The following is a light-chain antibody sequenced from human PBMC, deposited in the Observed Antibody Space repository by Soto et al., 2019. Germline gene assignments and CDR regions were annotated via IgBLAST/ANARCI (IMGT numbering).Light chain of an antibody. CDR1: QSISTW. CDR2: KVS. Sequence: DIQMTQSPSTLSASVGDRVTITCRASQSISTWLAWYQQKPGKAPKLLIYKVSSLRNGVPSRFSGSGSGTEFTLSIYSLQPDDLASYYCQQYNGYPHTFGQGTKLEIK. V-gene: IGKV1-5*03. J-gene: IGKJ2*01. CDR3: QQYNGYPHT.